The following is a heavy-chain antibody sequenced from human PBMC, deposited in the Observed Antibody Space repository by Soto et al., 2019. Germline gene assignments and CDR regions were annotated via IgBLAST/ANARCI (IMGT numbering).Heavy chain of an antibody. V-gene: IGHV1-69*01. CDR3: ARESAHGGNPLAFDS. CDR1: GDTFSSYA. J-gene: IGHJ4*02. Sequence: QEQLVQSGAEVKKPGSSVKVSCKASGDTFSSYAISWVRQAPGQGLDWMGGIIPFFNTSNYGQKFKGRVTITADESTSTAYMELSSLRSDDTAMYYCARESAHGGNPLAFDSWGQGTLVIVSS. D-gene: IGHD1-26*01. CDR2: IIPFFNTS.